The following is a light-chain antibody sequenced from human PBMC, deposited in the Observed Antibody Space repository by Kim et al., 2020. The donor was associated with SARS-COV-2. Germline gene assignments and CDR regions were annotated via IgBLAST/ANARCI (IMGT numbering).Light chain of an antibody. CDR3: QQRRYWPRT. J-gene: IGKJ1*01. V-gene: IGKV3-11*01. Sequence: EIVLTQSPATLSLSPGERAALSCRASQNIETYLAWYQQKPGQAPRLVIYDSSYRATGIPARFSGSGSGKDFTLAISSLEPEDFAVYYCQQRRYWPRTFGQGTKVEI. CDR2: DSS. CDR1: QNIETY.